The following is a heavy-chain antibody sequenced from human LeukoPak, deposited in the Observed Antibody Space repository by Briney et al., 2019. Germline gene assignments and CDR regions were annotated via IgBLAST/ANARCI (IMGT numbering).Heavy chain of an antibody. CDR1: GGTFSSYT. J-gene: IGHJ5*02. Sequence: SVKVSCKASGGTFSSYTISWVRQAPGQGLEWMGRIIPILGIANYAQKFQGRVTITVDKSTSTAYMELSSLRSEDTAVYYCARDHYYDSSGHKSGFWFDPWGQGTLVTVSS. CDR2: IIPILGIA. CDR3: ARDHYYDSSGHKSGFWFDP. V-gene: IGHV1-69*04. D-gene: IGHD3-22*01.